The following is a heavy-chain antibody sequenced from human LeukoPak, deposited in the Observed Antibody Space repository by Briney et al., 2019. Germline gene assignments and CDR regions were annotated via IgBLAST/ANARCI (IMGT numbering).Heavy chain of an antibody. CDR2: IYTSGST. CDR3: ARNPVAALDAGWFDP. Sequence: SETLSLTCTVSGGSISSYYWSWIRQPAGKGLEWIGRIYTSGSTNYNPSLKSRVTISVDTSKNQFSLKLSSVTAADTAVYYCARNPVAALDAGWFDPWGQGTLVTVSS. CDR1: GGSISSYY. D-gene: IGHD2-15*01. V-gene: IGHV4-4*07. J-gene: IGHJ5*02.